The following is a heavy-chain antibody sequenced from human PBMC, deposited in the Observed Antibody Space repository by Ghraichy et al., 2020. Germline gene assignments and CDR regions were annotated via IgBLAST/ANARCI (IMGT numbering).Heavy chain of an antibody. CDR1: GFTFVDYA. Sequence: GGSLRLSCTASGFTFVDYAMHWVRQAPGQTMKWVALISGDGDTTSYADSVEGRFTVSRDNSRSSLFLQLNSLTTDDTAFYYCAKDFEPCNSTTCLVTYFDSWGRGTLVTVSS. CDR3: AKDFEPCNSTTCLVTYFDS. V-gene: IGHV3-43*02. D-gene: IGHD2-2*01. CDR2: ISGDGDTT. J-gene: IGHJ4*02.